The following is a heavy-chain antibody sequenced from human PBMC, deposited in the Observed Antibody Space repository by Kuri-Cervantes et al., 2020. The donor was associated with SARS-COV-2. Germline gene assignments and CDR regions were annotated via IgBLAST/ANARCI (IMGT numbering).Heavy chain of an antibody. CDR1: GFPFTGYS. D-gene: IGHD3-16*01. CDR3: ARYDYVWGSLGLDF. Sequence: GGSLRLSCEASGFPFTGYSIHWVGQAPGKGLEWVAAVSYDGSGKYYTDSVRGRFAISRDNSRDTVYLQMNSLTPADTAVYHCARYDYVWGSLGLDFWGQGTMVTVSS. J-gene: IGHJ3*01. CDR2: VSYDGSGK. V-gene: IGHV3-30*09.